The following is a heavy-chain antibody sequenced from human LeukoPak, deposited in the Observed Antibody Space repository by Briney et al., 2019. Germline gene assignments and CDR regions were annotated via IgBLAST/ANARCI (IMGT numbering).Heavy chain of an antibody. CDR3: AKRSSSPSILYYYYYYMDV. Sequence: QPGGSLRLSCAASGFTFSSYAMSWVRQAPGKGLEWVSAISGSGGSTYYADSVKGRFTISRDNSKNTLYLQMNSLRAEDTAVYYCAKRSSSPSILYYYYYYMDVWGKGTTVTVSS. J-gene: IGHJ6*03. D-gene: IGHD6-6*01. V-gene: IGHV3-23*01. CDR1: GFTFSSYA. CDR2: ISGSGGST.